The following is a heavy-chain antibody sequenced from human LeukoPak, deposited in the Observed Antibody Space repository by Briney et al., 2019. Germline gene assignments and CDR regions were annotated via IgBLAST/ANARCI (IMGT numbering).Heavy chain of an antibody. Sequence: PSETLSLTCAVSGHPINIAYYWVWIRPPPGTGLEWIGSLYHPDSTYYNPSLESRVTMSVDTSRNQFSLKLSFVTAADTAVYYCARQFDSYFYYYLDVWGTGTTVTVSS. CDR1: GHPINIAYY. CDR3: ARQFDSYFYYYLDV. J-gene: IGHJ6*03. D-gene: IGHD3-10*01. V-gene: IGHV4-38-2*01. CDR2: LYHPDST.